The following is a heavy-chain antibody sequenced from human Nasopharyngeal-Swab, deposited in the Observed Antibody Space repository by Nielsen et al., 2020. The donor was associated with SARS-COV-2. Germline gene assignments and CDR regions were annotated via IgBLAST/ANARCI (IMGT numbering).Heavy chain of an antibody. CDR1: GGSVSSGSYY. CDR2: IYYSGST. V-gene: IGHV4-61*01. Sequence: SETLSLTCTASGGSVSSGSYYWSWIRQPPGKGLEWIGYIYYSGSTNYNPSLKSRVTISVDTSKNQFSLKLSSVTAADTAVYYCAREPDTMIAVSPDAFDIWGQGTMVTVSS. D-gene: IGHD3-22*01. J-gene: IGHJ3*02. CDR3: AREPDTMIAVSPDAFDI.